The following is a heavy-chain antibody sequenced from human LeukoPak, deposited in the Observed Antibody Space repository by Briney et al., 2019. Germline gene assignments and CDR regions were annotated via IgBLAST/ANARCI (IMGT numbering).Heavy chain of an antibody. CDR1: GFTFSSYA. CDR2: ISYDGSNK. D-gene: IGHD6-13*01. Sequence: PGGSLRLSCAASGFTFSSYAMHWVRQAPGKGLEWVAVISYDGSNKYYADSVKGRFTISRDNSKNTLYLQMNSLRAEDTAVYYCARVAVGIAAAGHFDYWGQGTLVTVSS. V-gene: IGHV3-30*04. J-gene: IGHJ4*02. CDR3: ARVAVGIAAAGHFDY.